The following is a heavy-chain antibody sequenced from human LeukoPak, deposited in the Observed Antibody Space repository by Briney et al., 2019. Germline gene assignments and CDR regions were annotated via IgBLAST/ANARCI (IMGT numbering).Heavy chain of an antibody. CDR1: GYTFTGYY. V-gene: IGHV1-2*02. Sequence: ASVKVSCKASGYTFTGYYIQWVRQAPGQGLEWMGWVNPNSGGTKYAQKFQGRVTTTRDTSISTAYVELSRLRSDDTAIYYCARVAVAGTFEYYFDYWGQGSLVIVSS. CDR3: ARVAVAGTFEYYFDY. D-gene: IGHD6-19*01. J-gene: IGHJ4*02. CDR2: VNPNSGGT.